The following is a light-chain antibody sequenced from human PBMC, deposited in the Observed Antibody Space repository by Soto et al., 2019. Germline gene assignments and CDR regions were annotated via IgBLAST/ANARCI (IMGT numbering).Light chain of an antibody. CDR3: CSYAGSSTWV. Sequence: QSVLTQPASVSGSPGQSITISCTGTSSDVGGYNSVSWYQQHPGKAPRLIIYDVAKRPSGVPDRFSGSKSGNTASLNISGLQGDDESDYFCCSYAGSSTWVFGGGTKLTVL. CDR1: SSDVGGYNS. V-gene: IGLV2-11*01. J-gene: IGLJ3*02. CDR2: DVA.